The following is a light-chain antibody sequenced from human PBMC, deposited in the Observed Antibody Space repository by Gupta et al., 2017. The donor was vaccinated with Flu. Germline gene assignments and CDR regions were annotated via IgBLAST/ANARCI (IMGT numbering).Light chain of an antibody. CDR3: AAWDDARDGVV. Sequence: HSVLAPPPFVSGTPGQQVIIPCSGTGGNTVNWHQQVPGRAPRLLIYSNNQRPSGVPARFSGSKSATSAALAISGLQSDDEGDYFCAAWDDARDGVVFGGGTKLTVL. CDR1: GGNT. CDR2: SNN. J-gene: IGLJ2*01. V-gene: IGLV1-44*01.